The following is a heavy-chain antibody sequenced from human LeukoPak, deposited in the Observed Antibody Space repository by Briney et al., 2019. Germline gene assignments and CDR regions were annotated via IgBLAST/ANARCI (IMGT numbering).Heavy chain of an antibody. CDR3: ARDPIVQAGYYYGMDV. CDR1: GYTFTAYY. V-gene: IGHV1-2*02. D-gene: IGHD2/OR15-2a*01. CDR2: INPNSGAT. J-gene: IGHJ6*02. Sequence: ASVKVSCKASGYTFTAYYIHWVRQAPGQGLEWMGWINPNSGATNYAQNFQGRVTMTADTSISTAYLDLSRLRPDDSAVYYCARDPIVQAGYYYGMDVWGQGTTVTVSS.